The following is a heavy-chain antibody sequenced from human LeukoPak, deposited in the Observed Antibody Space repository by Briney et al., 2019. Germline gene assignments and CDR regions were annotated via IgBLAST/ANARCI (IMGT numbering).Heavy chain of an antibody. J-gene: IGHJ4*02. Sequence: GGSLRLSCGVSGFTFSRNWMTWVRQAPGKGLEWVSSISTSSTYIYYADSVKGRFTISRDNAKNSLSLQMNSLRADDTAVYYCARGGGSGWQPRDYWGQGTLVTVSS. CDR1: GFTFSRNW. D-gene: IGHD6-19*01. CDR3: ARGGGSGWQPRDY. V-gene: IGHV3-21*01. CDR2: ISTSSTYI.